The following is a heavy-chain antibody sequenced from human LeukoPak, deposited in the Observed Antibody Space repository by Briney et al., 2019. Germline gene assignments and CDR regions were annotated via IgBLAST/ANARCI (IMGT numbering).Heavy chain of an antibody. CDR3: ARVHDDTHVWDGY. J-gene: IGHJ4*02. D-gene: IGHD3-16*01. CDR1: GFAFSSYS. V-gene: IGHV3-48*01. CDR2: ISSNSRTT. Sequence: PGGSLRLSCAASGFAFSSYSMDWVRQAPGKGLELVSYISSNSRTTYYADSVKGRFTISRDNAKNSLYLQMNSLRAEDTAVYYCARVHDDTHVWDGYWGQGTLVTVSS.